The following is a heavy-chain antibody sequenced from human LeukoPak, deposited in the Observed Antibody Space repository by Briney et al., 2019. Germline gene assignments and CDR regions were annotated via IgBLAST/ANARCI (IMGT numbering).Heavy chain of an antibody. CDR3: AKVDRY. D-gene: IGHD1-14*01. V-gene: IGHV3-30*18. Sequence: GGSLRLSCVPSGFPFSRYGMHWVRQAPGKGLEWVAVISYDGTNKYYADSVNGRFTISRDNSKNTLYLQMNGLRAEDTAVYYCAKVDRYWGQGTLVTVSS. CDR2: ISYDGTNK. J-gene: IGHJ4*02. CDR1: GFPFSRYG.